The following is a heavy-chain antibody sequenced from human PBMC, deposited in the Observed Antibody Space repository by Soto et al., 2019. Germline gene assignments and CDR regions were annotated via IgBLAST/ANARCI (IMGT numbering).Heavy chain of an antibody. D-gene: IGHD5-18*01. CDR3: AESHEIQVWIQGDY. J-gene: IGHJ4*02. V-gene: IGHV3-23*01. Sequence: PGGSLRLSCAASGFTFSSHAMSWVRQAPGKGLEWVSAISGSGGSTYYADSVKGRFTIFRDNSKNTLYLQMNSLRAEDTAVYYCAESHEIQVWIQGDYWGQGTLVTVSS. CDR1: GFTFSSHA. CDR2: ISGSGGST.